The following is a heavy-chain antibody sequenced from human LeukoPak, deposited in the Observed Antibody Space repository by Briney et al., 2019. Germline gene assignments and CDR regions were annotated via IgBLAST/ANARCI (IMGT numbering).Heavy chain of an antibody. CDR3: ARSESYYYYMDV. CDR1: GGSFSSYY. Sequence: SETLSLTCTVSGGSFSSYYWSWIRQPAGKGLEWIGRIYTSGSTNYNPSLKSRVTMSVDTSKNQFSLKLSSVTAADTAAYYCARSESYYYYMDVWGKGTTVTVSS. V-gene: IGHV4-4*07. J-gene: IGHJ6*03. CDR2: IYTSGST.